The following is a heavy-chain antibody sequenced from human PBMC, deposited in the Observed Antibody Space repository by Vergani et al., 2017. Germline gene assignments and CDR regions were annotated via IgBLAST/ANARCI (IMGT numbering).Heavy chain of an antibody. CDR1: GFTFSSYG. Sequence: QVQLVESGGGVVQPGGSLRLSCAASGFTFSSYGMHWVRQAPGKGLEWVAFIRYDGSNKYYADAVKGRFTISRDNSKNTLYLQMNSLRAEDTAVYYCARVGEEYSGYDRARGFDYWGQGTLVTVSS. J-gene: IGHJ4*02. D-gene: IGHD5-12*01. CDR2: IRYDGSNK. V-gene: IGHV3-30*02. CDR3: ARVGEEYSGYDRARGFDY.